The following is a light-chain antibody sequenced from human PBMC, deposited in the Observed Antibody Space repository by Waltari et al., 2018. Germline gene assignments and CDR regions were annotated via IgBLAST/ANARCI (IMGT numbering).Light chain of an antibody. CDR1: QSVSSY. CDR3: QQRSNWPGT. V-gene: IGKV3-11*01. CDR2: DTS. Sequence: EIVLTQSPATLSLSPGERATLSCRASQSVSSYLAWYQQKPGQAPRLLIYDTSNRATGIPARFSGSGYGTDFTLTISSLEPEDGAVYYCQQRSNWPGTFGQGTKVEIK. J-gene: IGKJ1*01.